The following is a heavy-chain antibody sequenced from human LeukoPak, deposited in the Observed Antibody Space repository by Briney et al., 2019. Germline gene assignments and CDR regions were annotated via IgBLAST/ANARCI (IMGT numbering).Heavy chain of an antibody. D-gene: IGHD1-26*01. J-gene: IGHJ4*02. CDR3: VRDLGGRSGH. CDR2: INVDGSTT. Sequence: GGSLRLSCAASGFTFSSNWMHWVRQAPGKGLVWVSRINVDGSTTNYADSVKGRSTIFRDNAKNTLYLQMNSLRAEDTAVYYCVRDLGGRSGHWGQGTLVTVSS. V-gene: IGHV3-74*01. CDR1: GFTFSSNW.